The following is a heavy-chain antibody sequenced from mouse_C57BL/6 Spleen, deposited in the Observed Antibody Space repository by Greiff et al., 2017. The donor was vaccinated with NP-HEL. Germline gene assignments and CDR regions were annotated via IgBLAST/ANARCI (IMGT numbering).Heavy chain of an antibody. CDR1: GFTFSSYA. V-gene: IGHV5-9-1*02. CDR2: ISSGGDYI. J-gene: IGHJ4*01. CDR3: TRENWDGDAMDY. Sequence: EVQLVESGEGLVKPGGSLKLSCAASGFTFSSYAMSWVRQTPEKRLEWVAYISSGGDYIYYADTVKGRFIISRDNARNTLYLQMSSLKSEDTAMYYCTRENWDGDAMDYWGQGTSVTVSS. D-gene: IGHD4-1*01.